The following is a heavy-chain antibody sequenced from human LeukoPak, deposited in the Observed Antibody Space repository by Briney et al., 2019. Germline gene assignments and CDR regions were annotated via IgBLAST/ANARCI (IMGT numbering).Heavy chain of an antibody. J-gene: IGHJ6*03. D-gene: IGHD5-24*01. CDR1: GFTFSSYA. Sequence: GGSLRLSCAASGFTFSSYAMHWVRQAPGKGLEWVAVISYDGSNKYYADSVKGRFTISRDNSKNTLYLQMNSLRAEDTAVYYCASSGLHDYYYYMDVWGKGTTVTVSS. V-gene: IGHV3-30-3*01. CDR3: ASSGLHDYYYYMDV. CDR2: ISYDGSNK.